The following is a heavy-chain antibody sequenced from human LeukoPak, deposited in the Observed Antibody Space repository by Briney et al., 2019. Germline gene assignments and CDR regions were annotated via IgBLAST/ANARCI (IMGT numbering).Heavy chain of an antibody. CDR3: ARGGYCSGGSCYSGY. D-gene: IGHD2-15*01. CDR1: GFTFSSYS. Sequence: GGSLRLSCAASGFTFSSYSMNWVRQAPGKGLEWVSSISSSSSYIYYADSVKGRFTISRDNAKNSLYLQMNSLRAEDTAVYYCARGGYCSGGSCYSGYWGQGTLVTVSS. J-gene: IGHJ4*02. V-gene: IGHV3-21*01. CDR2: ISSSSSYI.